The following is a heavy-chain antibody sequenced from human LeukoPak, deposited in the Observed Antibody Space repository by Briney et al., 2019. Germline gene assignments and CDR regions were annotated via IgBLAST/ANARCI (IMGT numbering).Heavy chain of an antibody. CDR1: GYSFTSYW. CDR2: IYPGDSDT. D-gene: IGHD3-16*02. Sequence: GESLKISCKGSGYSFTSYWIGWVRQMPGKGLEWMGIIYPGDSDTRYSPPFQGQVTISADKSISTAYLQWRSLKASDTAMYYCASALGELSSPFCFDYWGQGTLVTVSS. J-gene: IGHJ4*02. CDR3: ASALGELSSPFCFDY. V-gene: IGHV5-51*01.